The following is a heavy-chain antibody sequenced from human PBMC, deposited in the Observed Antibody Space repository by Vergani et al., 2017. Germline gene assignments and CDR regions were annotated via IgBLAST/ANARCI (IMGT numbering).Heavy chain of an antibody. J-gene: IGHJ4*02. CDR3: ARAPHLPLTGVDY. Sequence: EVQLVESGGGLVQSGGSLRLSCAASGFTFSSYSMNWVRQAPGKGLEWVSYISSGSSTIYYADSVKGRITISRDNAKNSVYLQMNSLRAEDTAVYYCARAPHLPLTGVDYWGQGTLVTVSS. CDR1: GFTFSSYS. D-gene: IGHD7-27*01. CDR2: ISSGSSTI. V-gene: IGHV3-48*01.